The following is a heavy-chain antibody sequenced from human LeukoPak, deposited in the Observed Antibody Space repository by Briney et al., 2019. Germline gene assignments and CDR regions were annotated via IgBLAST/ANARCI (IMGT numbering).Heavy chain of an antibody. CDR1: GFNFSNYE. CDR2: ISSSGSKI. V-gene: IGHV3-48*03. Sequence: PGGSLRLSCAVSGFNFSNYEMNWVRQAPGKGLQWVSYISSSGSKIYYADSVKGRFTVSRDNAKNALYLQMNSLRAEDTAVYYCAKRGHGGSGSYWGGYYYYGMDVWGQGTTVTVSS. D-gene: IGHD3-10*01. J-gene: IGHJ6*02. CDR3: AKRGHGGSGSYWGGYYYYGMDV.